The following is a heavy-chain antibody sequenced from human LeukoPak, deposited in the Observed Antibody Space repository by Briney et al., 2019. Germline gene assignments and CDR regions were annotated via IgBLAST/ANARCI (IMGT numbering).Heavy chain of an antibody. D-gene: IGHD6-13*01. CDR3: ARDRGSAGGFDF. J-gene: IGHJ4*02. Sequence: PSETLSLTCTVSGGSISGYYWSWIRQPPGKGLEWIAFVSYSGSTNYNPSLKNRVTMSRDTSKNQLSLKLSSVTAADTAVYYCARDRGSAGGFDFWGQGALVTV. CDR2: VSYSGST. CDR1: GGSISGYY. V-gene: IGHV4-59*01.